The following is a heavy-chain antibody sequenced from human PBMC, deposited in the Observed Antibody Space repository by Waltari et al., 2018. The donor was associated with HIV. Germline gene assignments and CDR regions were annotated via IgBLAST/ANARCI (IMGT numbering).Heavy chain of an antibody. D-gene: IGHD6-19*01. J-gene: IGHJ5*02. Sequence: EVRLLESGGGLVRPGGSLRLSCAASGFRFSDYNMKWVRQGPGKGLGWVASIGSLQNFIHYADSVKGRFTVSRDNAKNSLYLQMNILTAEDTAVYYCARGPSSGWSWFDPWGQGTLVTVSS. CDR3: ARGPSSGWSWFDP. V-gene: IGHV3-21*01. CDR1: GFRFSDYN. CDR2: IGSLQNFI.